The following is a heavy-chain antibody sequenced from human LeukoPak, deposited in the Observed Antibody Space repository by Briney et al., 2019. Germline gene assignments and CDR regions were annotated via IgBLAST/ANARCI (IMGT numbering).Heavy chain of an antibody. CDR3: ARNIGSGWYNRFDP. CDR1: GGSISSGGYY. Sequence: SETLSLTCTVSGGSISSGGYYWSWIRQHPGKGLEWIGYIYYSGSTYYNPSLKSRVTISVDTSKNQFSLKLSSVTAADTAVYYCARNIGSGWYNRFDPWGQETLVTVSS. D-gene: IGHD6-19*01. J-gene: IGHJ5*02. V-gene: IGHV4-31*03. CDR2: IYYSGST.